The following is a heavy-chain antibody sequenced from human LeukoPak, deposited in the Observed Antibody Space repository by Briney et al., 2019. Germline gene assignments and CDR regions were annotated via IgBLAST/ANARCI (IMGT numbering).Heavy chain of an antibody. J-gene: IGHJ3*02. Sequence: GGSLRLSCAASGFTFSSYGMHWVRQAPGKGLEWVAFIRYDGSNKYYADSVKGRFTISRDNSKNTLYLQMNSLRAEDTAVYYCAKRVLLRPLGWAFDIWGQGTMVTVSS. CDR3: AKRVLLRPLGWAFDI. D-gene: IGHD3-3*01. V-gene: IGHV3-30*02. CDR2: IRYDGSNK. CDR1: GFTFSSYG.